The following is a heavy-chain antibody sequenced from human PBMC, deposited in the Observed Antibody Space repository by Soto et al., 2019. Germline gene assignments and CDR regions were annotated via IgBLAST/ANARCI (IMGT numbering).Heavy chain of an antibody. Sequence: GVLRLSCAASGFIFGDYAMGWIRQAPGKGLEWISYISLSGYVKYYTDSVKGRFTSSRDNAKNSLHLQMDNLAAGDSAVYYCVRWYNGFDLRGKGTRFTVSS. V-gene: IGHV3-11*01. D-gene: IGHD1-20*01. CDR3: VRWYNGFDL. J-gene: IGHJ4*02. CDR1: GFIFGDYA. CDR2: ISLSGYVK.